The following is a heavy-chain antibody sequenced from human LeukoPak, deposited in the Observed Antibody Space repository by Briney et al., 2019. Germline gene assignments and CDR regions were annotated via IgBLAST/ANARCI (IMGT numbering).Heavy chain of an antibody. CDR1: GFTFSSYG. D-gene: IGHD6-13*01. CDR2: IRYDGSNK. J-gene: IGHJ4*02. V-gene: IGHV3-30*02. Sequence: GGSLRLSCAASGFTFSSYGMHWVRQAPGKGLEWVAFIRYDGSNKYYADSVKGRFTISRDNSKNTLYLQMNSLRAEDTAVYYCAKDHGSSDWYYFDYWGQGTLVTVSS. CDR3: AKDHGSSDWYYFDY.